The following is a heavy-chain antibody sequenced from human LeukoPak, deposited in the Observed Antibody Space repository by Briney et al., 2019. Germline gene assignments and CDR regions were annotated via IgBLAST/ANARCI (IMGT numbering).Heavy chain of an antibody. J-gene: IGHJ5*02. Sequence: RTGGSLRLSCAASGFTFSSHAMNWVRQAPGKGLEWVSSIGGIGASTYYADSVKGRFTISRDNSKNTLYLQMNSLRAEDTALYYCAKAAYGDYVNWFDPWGQGILVIVSS. CDR3: AKAAYGDYVNWFDP. V-gene: IGHV3-23*01. CDR1: GFTFSSHA. D-gene: IGHD4-17*01. CDR2: IGGIGAST.